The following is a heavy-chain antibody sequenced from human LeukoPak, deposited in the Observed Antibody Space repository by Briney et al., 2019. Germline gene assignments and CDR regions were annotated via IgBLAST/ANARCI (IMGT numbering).Heavy chain of an antibody. D-gene: IGHD3-22*01. CDR2: IYYSGST. CDR3: ARHFTYYYDSSGYPRDIFDI. Sequence: SETLSLTCSVSGGPISGYYWSWIRQSPEKGLVWIGYIYYSGSTHYNPSLKSRVTISLDMSKNQFSLKLSSVTAADTALYYCARHFTYYYDSSGYPRDIFDIWGQGTMVTVSS. CDR1: GGPISGYY. J-gene: IGHJ3*02. V-gene: IGHV4-59*08.